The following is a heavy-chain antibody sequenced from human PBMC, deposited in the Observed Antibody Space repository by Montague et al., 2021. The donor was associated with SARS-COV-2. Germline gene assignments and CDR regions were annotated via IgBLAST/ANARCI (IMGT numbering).Heavy chain of an antibody. CDR1: GGSLSGSW. CDR2: IYDSGSA. J-gene: IGHJ3*01. CDR3: ARVTWPVPVGGTFGAFDV. Sequence: SETLSPTCAVYGGSLSGSWWSWIRQSPGQGLEWIGEIYDSGSANYHPSXXWRVTMSVDTSKNQFSLKLNSLTAADTAIYYCARVTWPVPVGGTFGAFDVWGQGTVVTVSS. V-gene: IGHV4-34*01. D-gene: IGHD1-26*01.